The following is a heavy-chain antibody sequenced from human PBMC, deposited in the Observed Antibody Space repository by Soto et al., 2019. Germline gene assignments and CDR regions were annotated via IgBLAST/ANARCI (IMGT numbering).Heavy chain of an antibody. CDR3: AASPRWRFDFDY. V-gene: IGHV4-31*03. CDR1: GGSISSGGYY. CDR2: IYYSGST. J-gene: IGHJ4*02. D-gene: IGHD3-3*01. Sequence: QVQLQESGPGLVKPSQTLSLTCTVSGGSISSGGYYWSWIRQHPGKGLEWIGYIYYSGSTYYNPSLNTRVTLSVDTSKNQFSRKLSSVTAADTAVYYCAASPRWRFDFDYWGQGTLVTVSS.